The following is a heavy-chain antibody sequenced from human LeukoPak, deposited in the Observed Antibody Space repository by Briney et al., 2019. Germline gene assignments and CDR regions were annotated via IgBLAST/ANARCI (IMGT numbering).Heavy chain of an antibody. CDR2: IYYSGST. D-gene: IGHD3-10*01. CDR3: ARDSPGGYYGSGSYSYMDV. J-gene: IGHJ6*03. CDR1: GGSISSYY. V-gene: IGHV4-59*01. Sequence: SETLSLTCTVSGGSISSYYWSWIRQPPGKGLEWIGYIYYSGSTNYNPSLKSRVTISVDTSKNQFSLRLSSVTAADTAVYYCARDSPGGYYGSGSYSYMDVWGKGTTVTVSS.